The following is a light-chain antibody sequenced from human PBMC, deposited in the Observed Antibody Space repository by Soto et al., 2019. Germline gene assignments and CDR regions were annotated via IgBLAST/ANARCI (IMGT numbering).Light chain of an antibody. CDR2: DAS. Sequence: VIWMTQSPSLLSASTGDRVTISCRMSQGISSYLAWYQQKPGKAPKLLVYDASTLQSGVASRFSGSGSGTEFTLIISGLQPDDSATYYCQRYTNTNNPWMFGQGAKVDIK. J-gene: IGKJ1*01. V-gene: IGKV1D-8*01. CDR1: QGISSY. CDR3: QRYTNTNNPWM.